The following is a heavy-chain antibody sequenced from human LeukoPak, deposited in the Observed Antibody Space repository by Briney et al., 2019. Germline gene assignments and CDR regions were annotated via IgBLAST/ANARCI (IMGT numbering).Heavy chain of an antibody. CDR3: TTLNFHDT. CDR2: ITSGSTSI. CDR1: GFTFSSYA. D-gene: IGHD3-9*01. Sequence: GGSLRLSCAASGFTFSSYAMSWVRQAPGKGLEWVSYITSGSTSIYYADSVKGRFTISRDDAKNSLYLQMNSLRVEDTAIYYCTTLNFHDTWGQGTLVTVSS. V-gene: IGHV3-48*01. J-gene: IGHJ5*02.